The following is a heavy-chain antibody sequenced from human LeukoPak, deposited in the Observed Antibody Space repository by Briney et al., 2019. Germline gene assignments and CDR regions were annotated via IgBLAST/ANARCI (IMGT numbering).Heavy chain of an antibody. CDR1: GDSISSSSYY. CDR2: ISYSGSM. CDR3: ARRSGSGYYFFDY. V-gene: IGHV4-39*01. D-gene: IGHD3-22*01. J-gene: IGHJ4*02. Sequence: SETLSLTCTVSGDSISSSSYYWSWIRQPPGKGLEWIGSISYSGSMYYNPSLKSRVTISVDTSKNQFSLKLSSVTAADTAVYYCARRSGSGYYFFDYWGQRILVTVSS.